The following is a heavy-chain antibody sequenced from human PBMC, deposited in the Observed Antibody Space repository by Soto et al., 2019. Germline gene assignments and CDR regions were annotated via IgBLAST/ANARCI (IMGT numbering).Heavy chain of an antibody. CDR1: GFTFSNYA. D-gene: IGHD6-13*01. CDR3: ARRTAAAYYMDV. Sequence: QVQLVESGGGVVQPGGSLRLSCAAFGFTFSNYAMFWVRQSPGEGLEWVALISYDGRDESYVDSVKGRFSISRDNSKDTLYLRMDSLRAQDTAVYYCARRTAAAYYMDVWGKGTTVTVSS. V-gene: IGHV3-30*03. CDR2: ISYDGRDE. J-gene: IGHJ6*03.